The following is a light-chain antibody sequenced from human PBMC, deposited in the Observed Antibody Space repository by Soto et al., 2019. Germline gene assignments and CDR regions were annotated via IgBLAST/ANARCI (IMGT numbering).Light chain of an antibody. Sequence: DIQMTQSPSSLSASVGDRVTITCRASQGIRNDLGWYQQKPVKAPKRLIYEASILQSGLPSRFSGRRSRTEDTLTISRLQREDFATYSGLKYNSYPMTFGRGTNVEIK. CDR1: QGIRND. V-gene: IGKV1-17*01. CDR2: EAS. J-gene: IGKJ1*01. CDR3: LKYNSYPMT.